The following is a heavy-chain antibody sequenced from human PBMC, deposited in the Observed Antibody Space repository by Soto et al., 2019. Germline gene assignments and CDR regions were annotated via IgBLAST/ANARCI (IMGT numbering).Heavy chain of an antibody. Sequence: SETLSLTCTVSGGSISSSSYYWGWIRQPPGKGLEWIGSIYYSGSTYYNPSLKSRVTISVDTSKNQFSLKLSSVTAADTAVYYCARHPDGYSNLLFDYWGQGTLVTVSS. CDR2: IYYSGST. CDR3: ARHPDGYSNLLFDY. V-gene: IGHV4-39*01. J-gene: IGHJ4*02. CDR1: GGSISSSSYY. D-gene: IGHD6-13*01.